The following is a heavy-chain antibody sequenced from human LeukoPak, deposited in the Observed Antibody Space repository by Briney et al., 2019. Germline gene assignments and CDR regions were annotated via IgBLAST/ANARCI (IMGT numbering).Heavy chain of an antibody. J-gene: IGHJ4*02. CDR2: IYSGGST. V-gene: IGHV3-53*01. Sequence: PGGSLRLSCAASGFTVSGNYMSWVRQAPGKGLEWVSVIYSGGSTYYADSVKGRFTISRDNSKNTLYLQMNSLRAEDTAVYYCASSTGIQFTTAFDYWGQGTLVTVSS. CDR3: ASSTGIQFTTAFDY. D-gene: IGHD5-18*01. CDR1: GFTVSGNY.